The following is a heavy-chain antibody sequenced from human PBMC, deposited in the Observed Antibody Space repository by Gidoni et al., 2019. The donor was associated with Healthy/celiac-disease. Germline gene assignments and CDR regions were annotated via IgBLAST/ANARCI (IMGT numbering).Heavy chain of an antibody. J-gene: IGHJ5*02. CDR1: GFTFSSYS. CDR3: AREGLPNWFDP. CDR2: ISSSSSYI. Sequence: ELQLVESGRGLVKPGGSLSLSCAASGFTFSSYSMNWVRQAPGKGLEWVSSISSSSSYIYYADSVKGRFTISRDNAKNSLYLQMNSLRAEDTAVYYCAREGLPNWFDPWGQGTLVTVSS. V-gene: IGHV3-21*01.